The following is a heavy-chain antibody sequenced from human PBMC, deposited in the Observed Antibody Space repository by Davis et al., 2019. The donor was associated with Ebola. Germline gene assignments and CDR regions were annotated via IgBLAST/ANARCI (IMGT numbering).Heavy chain of an antibody. CDR3: AKGGLRSPSLGGMDV. J-gene: IGHJ6*02. Sequence: SVQVSCKASGGTFSSYAISWVRQAPGHGLEWMGGIIPIFGTANYAQKFQGRVTITADESTSTAYMELSSLRSEDTAVYYCAKGGLRSPSLGGMDVWGQGTTVTVSS. CDR2: IIPIFGTA. CDR1: GGTFSSYA. D-gene: IGHD5-12*01. V-gene: IGHV1-69*13.